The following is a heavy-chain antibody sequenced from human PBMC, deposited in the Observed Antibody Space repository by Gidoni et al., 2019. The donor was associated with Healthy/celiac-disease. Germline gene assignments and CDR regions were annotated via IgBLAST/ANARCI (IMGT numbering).Heavy chain of an antibody. CDR3: ARAYGDYRAFDI. CDR1: GYTFTGYY. J-gene: IGHJ3*02. CDR2: INPNSGGT. D-gene: IGHD4-17*01. Sequence: QVQLVQSGAEVKKPGASVKVSCKAAGYTFTGYYMHWVRQAPGQGLEWMGRINPNSGGTNYAQNFQGRVTMTRDTSISTAYMELSRLRSDDTAVYYCARAYGDYRAFDIWGQGTMVTVSS. V-gene: IGHV1-2*06.